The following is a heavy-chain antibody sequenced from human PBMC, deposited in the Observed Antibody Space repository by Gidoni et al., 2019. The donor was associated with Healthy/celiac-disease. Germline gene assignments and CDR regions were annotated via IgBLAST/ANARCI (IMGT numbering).Heavy chain of an antibody. J-gene: IGHJ3*02. D-gene: IGHD1-20*01. Sequence: QVQLQESGPGLVKPSQTLSLTCTVSGGSISSGSYYWSWIRQPAGKGLEWIGRIYTSGSTNYNPSLKSRVTISVDTSKNQFSLKLSSVTAADTAVYYCARDNWNDEPLAFDIWGQGTMVTVSS. CDR2: IYTSGST. CDR3: ARDNWNDEPLAFDI. V-gene: IGHV4-61*02. CDR1: GGSISSGSYY.